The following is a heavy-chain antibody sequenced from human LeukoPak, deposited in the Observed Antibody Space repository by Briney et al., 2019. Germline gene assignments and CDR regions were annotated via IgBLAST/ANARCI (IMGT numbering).Heavy chain of an antibody. V-gene: IGHV4-34*01. D-gene: IGHD5-12*01. CDR2: INHSGST. CDR1: GGSLSGYY. J-gene: IGHJ3*02. Sequence: SETLSLTCAVYGGSLSGYYWSWIRQPPGKGLEWIGEINHSGSTNYNPSLKSRVTISVDTSKNQFSLKLSSVTAADTAVYYCARLAPLSGHDAFDIWGQGTMVTVSS. CDR3: ARLAPLSGHDAFDI.